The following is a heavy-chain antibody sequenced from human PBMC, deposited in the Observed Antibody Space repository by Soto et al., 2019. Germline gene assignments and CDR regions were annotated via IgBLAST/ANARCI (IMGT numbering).Heavy chain of an antibody. J-gene: IGHJ1*01. CDR2: IYYSGST. D-gene: IGHD3-22*01. CDR3: ARRPLPYYYDSSGSTQYFQH. CDR1: GGSISSSSYY. Sequence: SETLSLTCTVSGGSISSSSYYWGWIRQPPGKGLEWIGSIYYSGSTYYNPSLKSRVTISVDTSKNQFSLKLSSVTAADTAVYYCARRPLPYYYDSSGSTQYFQHWGQGTLVTVSS. V-gene: IGHV4-39*01.